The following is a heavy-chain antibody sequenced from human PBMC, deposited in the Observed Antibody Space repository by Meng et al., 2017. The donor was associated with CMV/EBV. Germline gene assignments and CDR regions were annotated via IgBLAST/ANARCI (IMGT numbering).Heavy chain of an antibody. V-gene: IGHV5-51*01. CDR3: ARYYCSSCHFDY. CDR2: IYPGDSDT. Sequence: GGSLRLSCKGSGYSFASYWIGWVRQMPGKGLEWMGIIYPGDSDTRYSPSFQGQVTISADKSISTAYLQWSSLKASDTAMYYCARYYCSSCHFDYWGQGTLVTVSS. D-gene: IGHD2-2*01. CDR1: GYSFASYW. J-gene: IGHJ4*02.